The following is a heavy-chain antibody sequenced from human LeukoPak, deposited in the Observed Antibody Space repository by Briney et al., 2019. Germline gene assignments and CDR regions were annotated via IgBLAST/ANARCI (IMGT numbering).Heavy chain of an antibody. Sequence: PGGSLRLSCAASGFTYISYAMSWVRQAPGKGLEWVSGISCSGGSTYYADSVKGRFTISRDNSKNTLYLQMNSLRAEDTAVYYCAKALRAYYFDYWGQGTLVTVSS. J-gene: IGHJ4*02. CDR3: AKALRAYYFDY. CDR2: ISCSGGST. V-gene: IGHV3-23*01. CDR1: GFTYISYA.